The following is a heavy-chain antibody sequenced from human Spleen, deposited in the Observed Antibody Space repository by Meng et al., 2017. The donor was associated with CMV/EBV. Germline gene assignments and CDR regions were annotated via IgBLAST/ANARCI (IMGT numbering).Heavy chain of an antibody. D-gene: IGHD1-1*01. J-gene: IGHJ6*02. CDR2: INHSGST. CDR3: ARLRGGGTYYYYYGMDV. V-gene: IGHV4-34*01. Sequence: SETLSLTCAVYGGSFSGYYWTWIRQPPGKGLEWIGDINHSGSTNINPSLKSRVTISVDTSKRLVSLKLTSVTAADTAGYYCARLRGGGTYYYYYGMDVWGQGTTVTVSS. CDR1: GGSFSGYY.